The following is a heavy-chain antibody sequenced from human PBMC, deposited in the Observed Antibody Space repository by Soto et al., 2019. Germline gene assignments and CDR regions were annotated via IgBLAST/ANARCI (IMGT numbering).Heavy chain of an antibody. J-gene: IGHJ6*02. CDR1: GGSFGGYY. V-gene: IGHV4-34*01. Sequence: SETLYLTCAVYGGSFGGYYWSWIRQPPGKGLEWIGEINHSGSTNHNPSLKGRVTISVDTSKNQFSLKLSSVTAADTAVYYCARSLGYYYYGMDVWGQGTTVT. D-gene: IGHD7-27*01. CDR2: INHSGST. CDR3: ARSLGYYYYGMDV.